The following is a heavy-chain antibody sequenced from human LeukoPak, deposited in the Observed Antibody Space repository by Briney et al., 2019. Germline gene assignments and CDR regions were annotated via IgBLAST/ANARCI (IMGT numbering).Heavy chain of an antibody. Sequence: GGSLRLSCAASGFTFSSYAMHWVRQAPGKGLEWVAVISYDGSNKYYADSVKGRFTISRDNSKNTLYLQMNSLRAEDTAVYYCARVTGDWLFSSGFDYWGQGTLVTVSS. CDR2: ISYDGSNK. V-gene: IGHV3-30*04. CDR3: ARVTGDWLFSSGFDY. D-gene: IGHD3-9*01. CDR1: GFTFSSYA. J-gene: IGHJ4*02.